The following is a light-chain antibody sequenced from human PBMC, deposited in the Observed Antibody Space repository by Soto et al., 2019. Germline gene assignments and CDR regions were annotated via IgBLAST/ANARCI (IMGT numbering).Light chain of an antibody. J-gene: IGKJ2*01. CDR3: QQYGSCVYT. CDR2: GAS. CDR1: QSVINSY. V-gene: IGKV3-20*01. Sequence: ETVLTQSPGILSLSPGERATLYCRASQSVINSYLAWYQQTPCQAPRLLIYGASTRDTGTPDRFSGSGSGRDFTLNISRLEPAESGVYYCQQYGSCVYTLGQGTKLEIK.